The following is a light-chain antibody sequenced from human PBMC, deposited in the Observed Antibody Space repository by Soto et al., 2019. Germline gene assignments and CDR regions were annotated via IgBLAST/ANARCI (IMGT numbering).Light chain of an antibody. CDR3: QQRSNWPPYT. Sequence: EVLLTQSPGTLSLSPGDRATLSCRASQSVSSYLAWYQQKPGQAPRLLIYDASNRATGIPARFSGSGSGTDFTLTISSLEPEDFAVYYCQQRSNWPPYTFGQGTKLEIK. J-gene: IGKJ2*01. CDR2: DAS. V-gene: IGKV3-11*01. CDR1: QSVSSY.